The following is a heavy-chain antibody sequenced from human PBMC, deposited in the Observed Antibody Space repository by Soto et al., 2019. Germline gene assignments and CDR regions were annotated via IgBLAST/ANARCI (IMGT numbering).Heavy chain of an antibody. J-gene: IGHJ5*02. CDR3: ARDDITMVRGVLSNWFDP. CDR2: IYYSGST. V-gene: IGHV4-31*03. D-gene: IGHD3-10*01. CDR1: GGSISSGGYY. Sequence: SETMSLTCTVSGGSISSGGYYWSWIRQHPGKGLEWIGYIYYSGSTYYNPSLKSRVTISVDTSKNQFSLELSSVTAADTAVYYCARDDITMVRGVLSNWFDPWGQGTLVTVSS.